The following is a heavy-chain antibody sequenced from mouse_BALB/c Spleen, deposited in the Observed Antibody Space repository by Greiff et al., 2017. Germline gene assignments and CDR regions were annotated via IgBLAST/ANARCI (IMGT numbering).Heavy chain of an antibody. D-gene: IGHD1-2*01. J-gene: IGHJ3*01. CDR2: ISYSGST. CDR3: ATLIHYYGPFAY. V-gene: IGHV3-8*02. CDR1: GDSITSGY. Sequence: EVKLVESGPSLVKPSQTLSLTCSVTGDSITSGYWNWIRKFPGNKLEYMGYISYSGSTYYNPSLKSRISITRDTSKNQYYLQLNSVTTEDTATYYCATLIHYYGPFAYWGQGTLVTVSA.